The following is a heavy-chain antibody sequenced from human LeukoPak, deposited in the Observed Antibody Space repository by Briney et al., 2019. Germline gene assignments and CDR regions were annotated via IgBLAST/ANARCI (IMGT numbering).Heavy chain of an antibody. CDR1: GGSISSYY. D-gene: IGHD3-22*01. Sequence: SETLSLTCTVSGGSISSYYWSWIRQPPGKGLEWIGYIYYSGSTNYNPSLKSRVTISVDTSKNQFSLKLSSVTAADTAVYYCARRAYYYDSSGYNRYFDLWGRGTLVTVSS. CDR2: IYYSGST. V-gene: IGHV4-59*08. CDR3: ARRAYYYDSSGYNRYFDL. J-gene: IGHJ2*01.